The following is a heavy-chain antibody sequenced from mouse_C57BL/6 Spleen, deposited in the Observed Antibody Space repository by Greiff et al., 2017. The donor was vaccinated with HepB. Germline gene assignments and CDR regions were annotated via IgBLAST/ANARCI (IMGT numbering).Heavy chain of an antibody. V-gene: IGHV1-53*01. Sequence: QVHVKQPGTELVKPGASVKLSCKASGYTFTSYWMHWVKQRPGQGLEWIGNINPSNGGTNYNEKFKSKATLTVDKSSSTAYMQLSSLTSEDSAVYYCARDLYGHWYFDVWGTGTTVTVSS. CDR3: ARDLYGHWYFDV. CDR1: GYTFTSYW. CDR2: INPSNGGT. D-gene: IGHD1-1*01. J-gene: IGHJ1*03.